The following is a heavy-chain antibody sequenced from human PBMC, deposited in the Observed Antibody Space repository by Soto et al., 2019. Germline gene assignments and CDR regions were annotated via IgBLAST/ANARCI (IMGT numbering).Heavy chain of an antibody. V-gene: IGHV4-31*03. Sequence: LSLTCTVSGGSISSGGYYWSWIRQHPGKGLEWIGYIYYSGSTYYNPSLKSRVTISVDTSKNQFSLKLSSVTAADTAVYYCARGDYDILTGYYHAFDIWGQGTMVTVSS. CDR3: ARGDYDILTGYYHAFDI. CDR1: GGSISSGGYY. D-gene: IGHD3-9*01. CDR2: IYYSGST. J-gene: IGHJ3*02.